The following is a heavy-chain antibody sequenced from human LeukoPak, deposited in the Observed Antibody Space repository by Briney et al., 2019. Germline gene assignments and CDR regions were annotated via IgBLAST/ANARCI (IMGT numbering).Heavy chain of an antibody. V-gene: IGHV3-20*04. CDR1: GFTFDDYG. J-gene: IGHJ4*02. Sequence: PGRSLRLSCAASGFTFDDYGMSWVRQAPGKGLEWVSGINWNGGSTGYADSVKGRFTISRDNAKNSLYLQMNSLRAEDTALYYCARASDYYDSSGYPLGYWGQGTLVTVSS. D-gene: IGHD3-22*01. CDR2: INWNGGST. CDR3: ARASDYYDSSGYPLGY.